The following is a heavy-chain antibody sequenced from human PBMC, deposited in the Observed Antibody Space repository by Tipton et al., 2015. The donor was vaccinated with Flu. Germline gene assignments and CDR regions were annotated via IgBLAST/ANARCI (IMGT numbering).Heavy chain of an antibody. CDR1: GYTFPSYG. Sequence: QVQLVQSGAGVKKPGASVKVSCKASGYTFPSYGISWVRQAPGQGLEWMGWISAYNGNTNYAQKLQGRVTMTTDTSTSTAYMELRSLRSDDTAVYYCARERSQDCSSASGYLGWFDPWGQGTLVTVSS. CDR3: ARERSQDCSSASGYLGWFDP. V-gene: IGHV1-18*01. J-gene: IGHJ5*02. CDR2: ISAYNGNT. D-gene: IGHD2-2*01.